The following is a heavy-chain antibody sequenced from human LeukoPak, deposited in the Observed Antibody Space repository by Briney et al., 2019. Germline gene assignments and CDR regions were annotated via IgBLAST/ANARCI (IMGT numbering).Heavy chain of an antibody. V-gene: IGHV4-34*01. CDR2: INHSGST. J-gene: IGHJ4*02. D-gene: IGHD3-9*01. Sequence: SETLSLTCAVYGGSFSGYYWSWIRQPPGKGLEWIGEINHSGSTNYNPSLKSRVTISVDTSKNQFSLKLSSVTAADTAVYYCARTGTDYDILTGYFDYWGQGTLVTVSS. CDR1: GGSFSGYY. CDR3: ARTGTDYDILTGYFDY.